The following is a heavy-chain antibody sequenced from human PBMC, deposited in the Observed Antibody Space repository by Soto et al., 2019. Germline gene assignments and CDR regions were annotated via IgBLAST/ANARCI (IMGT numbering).Heavy chain of an antibody. CDR1: GGSISAYY. D-gene: IGHD3-9*01. V-gene: IGHV4-59*01. CDR3: ARGVGSSPPRY. CDR2: VYDNGRP. J-gene: IGHJ4*02. Sequence: SETLSLTCTISGGSISAYYWSWIRQSPRQGLEWIGYVYDNGRPYYSPSLKSRVTISADTSKNQISLKLTSATAADTAAYYCARGVGSSPPRYWGRGTLVTVSS.